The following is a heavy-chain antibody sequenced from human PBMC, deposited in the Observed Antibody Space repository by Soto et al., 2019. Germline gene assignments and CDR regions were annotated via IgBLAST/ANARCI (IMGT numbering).Heavy chain of an antibody. D-gene: IGHD4-4*01. CDR3: ARGHLGCNSGAFDI. CDR1: GGTFSSYA. CDR2: IIPIFGTA. J-gene: IGHJ3*02. V-gene: IGHV1-69*13. Sequence: ASVKVSCKASGGTFSSYAISWVRQAPGQGLEWMGGIIPIFGTANYAQKFQGRVTITADESTSTAYMELSSLRSEDTAVYYCARGHLGCNSGAFDIWGQGTMVTVSS.